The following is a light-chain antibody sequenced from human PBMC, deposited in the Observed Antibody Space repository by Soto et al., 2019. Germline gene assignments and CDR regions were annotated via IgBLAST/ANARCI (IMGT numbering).Light chain of an antibody. CDR3: QQCNDWPLT. Sequence: EIVMTQSPATLSVSPGERATLSCRASQTVGIDLAWFQQKPGQAPRLLIYGTSIRATGIPARFSASGSGTEFTLTINSLQSEDFAVYYCQQCNDWPLTFGGGTKVEIK. J-gene: IGKJ4*01. CDR1: QTVGID. CDR2: GTS. V-gene: IGKV3-15*01.